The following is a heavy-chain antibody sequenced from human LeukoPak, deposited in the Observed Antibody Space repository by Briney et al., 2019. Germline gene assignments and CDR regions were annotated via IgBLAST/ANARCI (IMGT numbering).Heavy chain of an antibody. CDR3: ARADVLLWFGERILRGYYYVMDV. J-gene: IGHJ6*04. D-gene: IGHD3-10*01. CDR2: ISSSGSTI. V-gene: IGHV3-48*03. CDR1: GFTFSSYE. Sequence: GALRLSCAASGFTFSSYEMNWVRQAPGKGLEWVSYISSSGSTIYYADPVKGRFTISRDNAKNSLYLQMNSLRAEDTAVYYCARADVLLWFGERILRGYYYVMDVWGKGTTVTVSS.